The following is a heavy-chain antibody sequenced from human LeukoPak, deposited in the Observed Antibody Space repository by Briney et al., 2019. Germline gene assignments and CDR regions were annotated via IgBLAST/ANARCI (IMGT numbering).Heavy chain of an antibody. J-gene: IGHJ6*02. CDR2: IYSGGST. CDR1: GFTVSSNY. Sequence: GGSLRLSCAASGFTVSSNYMSWVRQAPGKGLEWVSVIYSGGSTYYADSVKGRFTISRDNSKNTLYLQMNSLRAEDTAVYYCARDPDYYYDSSGYYPEKGMDVWGQGTTVTVSS. D-gene: IGHD3-22*01. CDR3: ARDPDYYYDSSGYYPEKGMDV. V-gene: IGHV3-66*01.